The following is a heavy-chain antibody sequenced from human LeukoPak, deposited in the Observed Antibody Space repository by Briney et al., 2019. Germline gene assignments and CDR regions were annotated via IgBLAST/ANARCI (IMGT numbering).Heavy chain of an antibody. CDR3: AKDGGRIVVVPAARFDY. CDR1: GFTFSSYA. V-gene: IGHV3-23*01. J-gene: IGHJ4*02. CDR2: ISGSGGST. D-gene: IGHD2-2*01. Sequence: GGSLRLSCAASGFTFSSYAMSWVRQAPGKGLEWVSAISGSGGSTYYADSVKGRFTISRDNSKNTLYLQMNSLRAEDTAVYYCAKDGGRIVVVPAARFDYWGQGTLVTVSS.